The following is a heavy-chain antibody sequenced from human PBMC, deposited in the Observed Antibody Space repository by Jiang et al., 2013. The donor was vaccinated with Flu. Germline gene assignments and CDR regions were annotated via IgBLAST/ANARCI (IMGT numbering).Heavy chain of an antibody. J-gene: IGHJ4*02. Sequence: QLVESGGGLVQPGGSLRLSCAASGFTFSSYSMNWVRQAPGKGLEWVSYISSSTSTIYYADPVKGRFTISRDNAKNSLYLQMNSLRDEDTAVYYCARDRCSSTSCYKVVEEFDYWGQGTLVTVSS. CDR3: ARDRCSSTSCYKVVEEFDY. CDR1: GFTFSSYS. D-gene: IGHD2-2*02. V-gene: IGHV3-48*02. CDR2: ISSSTSTI.